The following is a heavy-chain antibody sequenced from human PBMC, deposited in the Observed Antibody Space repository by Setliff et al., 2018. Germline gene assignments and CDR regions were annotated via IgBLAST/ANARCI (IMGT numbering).Heavy chain of an antibody. CDR3: ARGLLDTAMVLYYMDV. CDR1: GYTFTGYY. J-gene: IGHJ6*03. CDR2: INPNSGGT. V-gene: IGHV1-2*02. Sequence: ASVKVSCKASGYTFTGYYMHWVRQAPGQGLEWMGWINPNSGGTNYAQKFQGRVTMTRDTSIRTAYMELSRLRSDDTAVYYRARGLLDTAMVLYYMDVWGKGTTVTVSS. D-gene: IGHD5-18*01.